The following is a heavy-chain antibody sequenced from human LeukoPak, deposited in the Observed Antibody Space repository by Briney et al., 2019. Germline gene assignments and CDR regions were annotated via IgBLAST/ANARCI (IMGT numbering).Heavy chain of an antibody. CDR1: GCTFSNFG. CDR3: VKDKHTAMVYNPFDM. Sequence: GGSLRLSCAASGCTFSNFGMHWVRQAPGKGLEWVSLIYFDGSNKDYGDSVKGRFTISRDNSKNILYLQMDSRRAEDTAVYYCVKDKHTAMVYNPFDMWGQGTLVTVSS. J-gene: IGHJ3*02. CDR2: IYFDGSNK. D-gene: IGHD5-18*01. V-gene: IGHV3-33*06.